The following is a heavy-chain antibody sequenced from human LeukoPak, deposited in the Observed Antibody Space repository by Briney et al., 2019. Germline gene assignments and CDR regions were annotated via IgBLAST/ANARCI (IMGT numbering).Heavy chain of an antibody. CDR1: GYSITSDYY. CDR2: ISHSGNT. J-gene: IGHJ1*01. Sequence: SSETLSLTCTVSGYSITSDYYWGWIRQSPARGLEWLGSISHSGNTYCDPSFKSRVTISRDTSKNQFSLKLNSVTAADTALYYCAGISTGSCFRHWGQGTVVTVSS. D-gene: IGHD4-17*01. CDR3: AGISTGSCFRH. V-gene: IGHV4-38-2*02.